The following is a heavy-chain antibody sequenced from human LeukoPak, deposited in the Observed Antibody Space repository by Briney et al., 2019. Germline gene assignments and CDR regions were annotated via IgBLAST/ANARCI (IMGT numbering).Heavy chain of an antibody. CDR2: ISSTSSMK. Sequence: TGGSLRLSCAASGFTFSTYSMNWVRQAPGKGLEWVAYISSTSSMKYYAGSVKGRFTISRDNAKNLVYLQMNSLRDEDTAVYYCARDWEMATIAAAALGYWGQGTLVTVSS. J-gene: IGHJ4*02. CDR1: GFTFSTYS. V-gene: IGHV3-48*02. D-gene: IGHD6-13*01. CDR3: ARDWEMATIAAAALGY.